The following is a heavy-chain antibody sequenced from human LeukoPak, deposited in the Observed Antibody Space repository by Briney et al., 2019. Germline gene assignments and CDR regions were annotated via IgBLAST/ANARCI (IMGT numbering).Heavy chain of an antibody. V-gene: IGHV3-15*07. J-gene: IGHJ6*02. D-gene: IGHD6-13*01. CDR2: IKSKTDGGTT. CDR3: ARGLQQQQILGDYYYGMDV. CDR1: GFTFSNAW. Sequence: GGSLRLSCAASGFTFSNAWMNRVRQAPGKGLEWVGRIKSKTDGGTTDYAAPVKGRFTISRDDSKNTLYLQMNSLKTEDTAVYYCARGLQQQQILGDYYYGMDVWGQGTTVTVSS.